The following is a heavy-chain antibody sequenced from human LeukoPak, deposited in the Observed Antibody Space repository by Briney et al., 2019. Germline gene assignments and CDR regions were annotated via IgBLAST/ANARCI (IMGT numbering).Heavy chain of an antibody. V-gene: IGHV1-46*01. CDR2: INPSGGST. CDR1: GYTFTSYY. CDR3: ARVGYGDYLPDY. Sequence: ASVKVSCKASGYTFTSYYMHWVRQAPGQGLEWMGIINPSGGSTSYAQKFQGRVTMTRDTSTSTVYMELSSLRSEDTAAYYCARVGYGDYLPDYWGQVTLVTVSS. D-gene: IGHD4-17*01. J-gene: IGHJ4*02.